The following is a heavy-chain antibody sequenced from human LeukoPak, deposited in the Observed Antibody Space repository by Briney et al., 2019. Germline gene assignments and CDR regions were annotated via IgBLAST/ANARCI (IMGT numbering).Heavy chain of an antibody. CDR3: ASSQRDIVVVPAAVATGYYYYMDV. CDR2: IIPIFGTA. J-gene: IGHJ6*03. V-gene: IGHV1-69*05. CDR1: GGTFSSYA. Sequence: SVKVSCKASGGTFSSYAISWVRQAPGQGLEWMGGIIPIFGTANYAQKFQGRVTITTDESMSTAYMELSSLRSEDTAVYYCASSQRDIVVVPAAVATGYYYYMDVWGKGTTVTVSS. D-gene: IGHD2-2*01.